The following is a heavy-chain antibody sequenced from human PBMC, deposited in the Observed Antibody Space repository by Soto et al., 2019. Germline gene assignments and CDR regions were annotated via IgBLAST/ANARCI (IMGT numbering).Heavy chain of an antibody. CDR3: ARGVYGLGNYYTGPSAFDI. J-gene: IGHJ3*02. CDR1: GGTLSDHG. Sequence: QVQLEQSGAEVKKPGSSVKISCKASGGTLSDHGVSWLRQAPGQGLEWVGGTIPVFNTAKYAPKFQGRVTIAADKATTIAYMELGSLRSDDTAFYYCARGVYGLGNYYTGPSAFDIWGQGTRVIVSS. D-gene: IGHD3-10*01. CDR2: TIPVFNTA. V-gene: IGHV1-69*06.